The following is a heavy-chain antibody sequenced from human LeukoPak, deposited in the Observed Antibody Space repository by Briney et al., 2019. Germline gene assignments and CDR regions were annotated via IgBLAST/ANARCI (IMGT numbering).Heavy chain of an antibody. Sequence: GESLKISCKGSGYSFTSYWIGWVRQMPGKGLEWMGIIYPGDSDTRYSPSFQGQVTVSADKSISTAYLQWSSLKASDTAMYYCARLPVAYYYGSGSYLYFDYWGQGTLVTVSS. V-gene: IGHV5-51*01. D-gene: IGHD3-10*01. CDR1: GYSFTSYW. CDR3: ARLPVAYYYGSGSYLYFDY. CDR2: IYPGDSDT. J-gene: IGHJ4*02.